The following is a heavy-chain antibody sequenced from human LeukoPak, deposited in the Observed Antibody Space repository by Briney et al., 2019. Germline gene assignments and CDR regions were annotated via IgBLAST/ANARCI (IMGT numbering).Heavy chain of an antibody. J-gene: IGHJ4*02. CDR2: VTPNSGAT. Sequence: ASVKVSCKASGYTFTAYNIHWVRQAPGQGLEWMGWVTPNSGATDYAQQFQGRVTLTRDTPISTAYMELNNLISDDTAVYYCGRGAGSGTYRGFDLWGQGTLVTASS. V-gene: IGHV1-2*02. CDR1: GYTFTAYN. D-gene: IGHD3-10*01. CDR3: GRGAGSGTYRGFDL.